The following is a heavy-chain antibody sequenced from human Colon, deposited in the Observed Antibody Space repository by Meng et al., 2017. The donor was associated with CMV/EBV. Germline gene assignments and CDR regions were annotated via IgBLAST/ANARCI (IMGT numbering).Heavy chain of an antibody. CDR1: GFSFSGSA. D-gene: IGHD2-21*01. Sequence: GESLKISCAASGFSFSGSAIHWVRQASGKGLEWVGRIRSKGKNYATTYGSPVKGRFTISRDDSDNMAYLQMNSLRVEDTAVYYCAVIGATAVRHRFDYWGQGTLVTVSS. V-gene: IGHV3-73*01. J-gene: IGHJ4*02. CDR2: IRSKGKNYAT. CDR3: AVIGATAVRHRFDY.